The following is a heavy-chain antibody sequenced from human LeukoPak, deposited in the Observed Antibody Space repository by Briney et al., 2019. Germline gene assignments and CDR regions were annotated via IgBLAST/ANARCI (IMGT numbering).Heavy chain of an antibody. CDR1: GFTFSSYE. V-gene: IGHV3-7*01. CDR2: IKQDGSEK. Sequence: GGSLRLSCAASGFTFSSYEMNWVRQAPGKGLEWVANIKQDGSEKYYVDSVKGRFTISRDNAKNSLYLQMNSLRAEDTAVYYCARDNEHLDYWGQGTLVTVSS. J-gene: IGHJ4*02. CDR3: ARDNEHLDY. D-gene: IGHD1-1*01.